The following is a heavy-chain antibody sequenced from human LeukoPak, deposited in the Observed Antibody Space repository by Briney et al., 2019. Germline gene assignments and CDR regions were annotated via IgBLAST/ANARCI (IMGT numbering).Heavy chain of an antibody. CDR3: ASDGIFDF. Sequence: GGSLRLSCAASGFTFSTYSMHWVRQSPGKGLEWVSSIRSGGTCINYADSVKGRFTISRDDAKNSLYLQMNSLRAEDTAMYYCASDGIFDFWGQGTLVTVSS. J-gene: IGHJ4*02. V-gene: IGHV3-21*01. CDR2: IRSGGTCI. CDR1: GFTFSTYS.